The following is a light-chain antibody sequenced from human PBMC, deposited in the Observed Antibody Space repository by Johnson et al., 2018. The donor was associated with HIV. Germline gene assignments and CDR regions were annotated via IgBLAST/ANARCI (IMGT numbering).Light chain of an antibody. V-gene: IGLV1-51*01. J-gene: IGLJ1*01. CDR1: SSNIGNNF. CDR2: DTD. Sequence: QSVLTQPPSVSAAPGQKVTVSCSGSSSNIGNNFVSWYQQVPGTAPKLLIYDTDKRPSGIPDRFSGSKSGTSATLGISGLQTGDEADYYCGTWDNSLSAGVFGSGTKGTVL. CDR3: GTWDNSLSAGV.